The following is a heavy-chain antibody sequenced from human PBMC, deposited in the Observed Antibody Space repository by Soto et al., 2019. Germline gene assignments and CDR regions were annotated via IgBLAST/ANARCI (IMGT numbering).Heavy chain of an antibody. J-gene: IGHJ5*02. Sequence: SETLSLTCSVSGGSVSSGSYYWSWIRQPPGKGLEWIGYIYYSGSTNYNPSLKSRVTISVDTSKNQFSLKLSSVTAADTAVYYCARAPIYCTNGVCYLENNWFDPWGKGPLVTVSS. CDR1: GGSVSSGSYY. CDR2: IYYSGST. V-gene: IGHV4-61*01. D-gene: IGHD2-8*01. CDR3: ARAPIYCTNGVCYLENNWFDP.